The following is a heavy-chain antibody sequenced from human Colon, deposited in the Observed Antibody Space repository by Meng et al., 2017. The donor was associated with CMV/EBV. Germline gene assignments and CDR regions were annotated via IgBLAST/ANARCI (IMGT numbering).Heavy chain of an antibody. CDR3: ARGSAALDY. Sequence: GESLKISCAASGFTFSSYGMHWVRQAPGQGLEWVAFLRHDESNIYYADSVRGRFTIPRDNSKNILYLQMDSLRHEDTAVYYCARGSAALDYWGQGTLVTVSS. D-gene: IGHD2-2*01. J-gene: IGHJ4*02. CDR2: LRHDESNI. V-gene: IGHV3-30*02. CDR1: GFTFSSYG.